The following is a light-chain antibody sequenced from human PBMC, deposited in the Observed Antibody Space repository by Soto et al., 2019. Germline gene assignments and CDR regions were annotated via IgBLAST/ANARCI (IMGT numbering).Light chain of an antibody. CDR2: AAS. V-gene: IGKV1-27*01. J-gene: IGKJ1*01. CDR3: LGYDSAPTWT. Sequence: DIQMTQSPSSLSASVGDRVTITCRASQGISSYLAWYQQKPGKVPKLLIYAASTLQSGVASRFSGSGSGTDFTLTISSLQHEDVATYYWLGYDSAPTWTFGQGTKVEIK. CDR1: QGISSY.